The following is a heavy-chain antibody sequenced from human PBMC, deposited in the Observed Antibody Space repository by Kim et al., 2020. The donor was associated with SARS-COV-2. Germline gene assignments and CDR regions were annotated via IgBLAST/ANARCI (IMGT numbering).Heavy chain of an antibody. CDR1: GFTFSSYG. V-gene: IGHV3-30*18. Sequence: GGSLRLSCAASGFTFSSYGMHWVRQAPGKGLEWVAVISYDGSNKYYADSVKGRFTISRDNSKNTLYLQMNSLRAEDTAVYYCAKGNYGDYRGYMDVWGKGTTVTVSS. J-gene: IGHJ6*03. D-gene: IGHD4-17*01. CDR3: AKGNYGDYRGYMDV. CDR2: ISYDGSNK.